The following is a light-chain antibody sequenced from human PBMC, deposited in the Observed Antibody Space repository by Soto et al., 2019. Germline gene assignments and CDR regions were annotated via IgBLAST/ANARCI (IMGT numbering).Light chain of an antibody. CDR1: QSVRGSS. Sequence: EIVLTQSPGTLSLSPGDRATLSCRASQSVRGSSLAWYQQKPGQAPRLVIYDVSSRATGIPDRFSGSGSGTDFTLTISRLEPEDFAIYCCQQYGTSPGTFGRGTKLEI. V-gene: IGKV3-20*01. CDR3: QQYGTSPGT. CDR2: DVS. J-gene: IGKJ2*01.